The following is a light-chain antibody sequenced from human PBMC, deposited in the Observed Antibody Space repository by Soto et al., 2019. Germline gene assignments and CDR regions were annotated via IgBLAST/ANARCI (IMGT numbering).Light chain of an antibody. V-gene: IGKV3-15*01. CDR3: QQYNNWPPWT. Sequence: EIVMTQSPATLSVSPGEGATLSCRASQSISSNLAWYQQKPGQAPRLLIYGASTRATGIPARFSGSGSGTEFTLTISILQSEDFAVYYCQQYNNWPPWTFGQGTKVDIK. CDR1: QSISSN. J-gene: IGKJ1*01. CDR2: GAS.